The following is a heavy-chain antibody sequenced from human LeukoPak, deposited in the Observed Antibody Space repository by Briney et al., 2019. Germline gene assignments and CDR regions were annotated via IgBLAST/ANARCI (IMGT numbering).Heavy chain of an antibody. V-gene: IGHV1-2*02. J-gene: IGHJ4*02. Sequence: ASVKVSCKASGYTFTGYYIHWVRQAPGQGLEWMGWINPNSGGTNYAQKSQGRVTMTRDTSISTAYMELKRLRSDDTAMYYCARNYYDTNDYVYWGQGTLVTVSYWGQGTLVTVSS. CDR1: GYTFTGYY. D-gene: IGHD3-22*01. CDR2: INPNSGGT. CDR3: ARNYYDTNDYVYWGQGTLVTVSY.